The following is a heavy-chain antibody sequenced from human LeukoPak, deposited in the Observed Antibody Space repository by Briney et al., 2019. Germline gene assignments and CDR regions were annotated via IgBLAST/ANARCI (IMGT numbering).Heavy chain of an antibody. D-gene: IGHD3-3*01. Sequence: SVKVSCKASGGTFSSYAISWVRQAPGQGLEWMGGIIPIFGTANYAQKFQGRVTITADESTSTAYMELSSLRSEDTAVYYCAATYYDFWSGYSSGDYWGQGTLVTVSS. CDR2: IIPIFGTA. V-gene: IGHV1-69*01. CDR3: AATYYDFWSGYSSGDY. J-gene: IGHJ4*02. CDR1: GGTFSSYA.